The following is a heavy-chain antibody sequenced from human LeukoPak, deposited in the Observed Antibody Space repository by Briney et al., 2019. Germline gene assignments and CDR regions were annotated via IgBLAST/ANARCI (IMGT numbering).Heavy chain of an antibody. D-gene: IGHD4-17*01. CDR1: GYTFTRYY. Sequence: ASVKVSCKASGYTFTRYYMHWVRQAPGQGLEWMGWINSNSGDTNYAQKFQGRVTMTRDTSISTAYMELSRLGSDDTAVYYGARVGDYGDYHHWGQGTLVTVSS. V-gene: IGHV1-2*02. CDR2: INSNSGDT. CDR3: ARVGDYGDYHH. J-gene: IGHJ1*01.